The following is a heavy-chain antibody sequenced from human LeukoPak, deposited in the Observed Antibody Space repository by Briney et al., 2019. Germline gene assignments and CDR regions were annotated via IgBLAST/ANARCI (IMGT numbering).Heavy chain of an antibody. D-gene: IGHD3-22*01. V-gene: IGHV3-7*01. CDR2: IKGDGSEK. Sequence: GGSLRLSCAASGFAFSGYWMNWVRQAPGKGLEGVANIKGDGSEKYYVDSVKGRFTIFRDNAKNSLYLQMNSLRGEDTAVYYCARGYDSSGYYDFDYWGQGTLVTVSS. J-gene: IGHJ4*02. CDR3: ARGYDSSGYYDFDY. CDR1: GFAFSGYW.